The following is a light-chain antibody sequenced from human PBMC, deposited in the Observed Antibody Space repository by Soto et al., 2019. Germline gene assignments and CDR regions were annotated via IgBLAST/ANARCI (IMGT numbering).Light chain of an antibody. V-gene: IGLV2-14*01. CDR1: SSDIGDYKY. Sequence: QSALTQPASESGSPGQSITISCTGTSSDIGDYKYVSWYQQHPGKAPKLMIYEVSNRPSGVSNRFSGSKSGNTASLTISGLKAEDDTDYYCFSYTTSGTYVFGTGTKLTVL. CDR3: FSYTTSGTYV. J-gene: IGLJ1*01. CDR2: EVS.